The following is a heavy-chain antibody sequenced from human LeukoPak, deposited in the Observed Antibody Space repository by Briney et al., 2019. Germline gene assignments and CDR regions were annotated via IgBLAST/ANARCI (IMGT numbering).Heavy chain of an antibody. Sequence: PSETLSLTCTVSGGSISSYYWSWIRQPPGKGLEWIGYIYYSGSTNYNPSLKSRVTISVDTSKNQFSLKLSSVTAADTAVYYCARVRQEPGIAVAGDDAFDIWGQGTMVTVSS. CDR3: ARVRQEPGIAVAGDDAFDI. CDR1: GGSISSYY. CDR2: IYYSGST. J-gene: IGHJ3*02. V-gene: IGHV4-59*01. D-gene: IGHD6-19*01.